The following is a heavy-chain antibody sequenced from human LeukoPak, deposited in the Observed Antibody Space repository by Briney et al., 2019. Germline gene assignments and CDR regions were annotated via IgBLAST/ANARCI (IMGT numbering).Heavy chain of an antibody. D-gene: IGHD1-26*01. CDR2: IYSGGST. J-gene: IGHJ5*02. Sequence: GGSLRLSCAASGFTFSSYGMSWVRQAPGKGLEWVSVIYSGGSTYYADSVKGRFTISRDNSKNTLYLQMNSLRAEDTAVYYCARSLRDWFDPWGQGTLVTVSS. CDR3: ARSLRDWFDP. V-gene: IGHV3-66*01. CDR1: GFTFSSYG.